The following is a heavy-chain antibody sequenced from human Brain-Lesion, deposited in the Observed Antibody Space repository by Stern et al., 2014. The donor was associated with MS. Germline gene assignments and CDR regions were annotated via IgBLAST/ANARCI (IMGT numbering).Heavy chain of an antibody. Sequence: EVQLVASGAEVKKPGESLKISCKGSGYRFDNYWIGWVRQKPGKGLEWMGLIYTADSDTRYSPSLQGQVTISADKSISTVYLQWSSLKASDTAMYYCARTYSSGWYGGHAFDIWGQGTMVTVSS. V-gene: IGHV5-51*01. CDR3: ARTYSSGWYGGHAFDI. CDR2: IYTADSDT. D-gene: IGHD6-19*01. CDR1: GYRFDNYW. J-gene: IGHJ3*02.